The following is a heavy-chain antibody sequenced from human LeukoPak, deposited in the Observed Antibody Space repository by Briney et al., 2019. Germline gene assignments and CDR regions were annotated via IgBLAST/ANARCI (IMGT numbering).Heavy chain of an antibody. CDR1: GFTFNDHA. J-gene: IGHJ3*02. Sequence: GGSLRLSCAASGFTFNDHAMYWARQAPGKGLEWVSGINWNSDNIGYADSVKGRFTISRGDAKNSLFLQMNSLRAEDTALYYCARASYYYDTTGLGAVDIWGQGALVTVSS. CDR2: INWNSDNI. D-gene: IGHD3-22*01. CDR3: ARASYYYDTTGLGAVDI. V-gene: IGHV3-9*01.